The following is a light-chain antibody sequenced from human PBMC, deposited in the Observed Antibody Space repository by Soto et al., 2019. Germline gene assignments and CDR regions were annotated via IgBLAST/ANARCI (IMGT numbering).Light chain of an antibody. Sequence: EIVLTQSPGTLSLFPGERATISCRASQSVSSTYFAWYRKQPGQPHSLLIYGASNKASGIPDTFSGSGSGTDITLTISRLEPEDFAVDYCQQYRSSHPGFTFGPGTTVDIK. CDR3: QQYRSSHPGFT. J-gene: IGKJ3*01. CDR2: GAS. CDR1: QSVSSTY. V-gene: IGKV3-20*01.